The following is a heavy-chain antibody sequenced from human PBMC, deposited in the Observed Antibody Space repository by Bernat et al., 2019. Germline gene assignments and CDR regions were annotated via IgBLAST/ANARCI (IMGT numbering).Heavy chain of an antibody. Sequence: QVQLVESGGGVVQPGRSLRLSCAASGFTFSSYGMHWVRQAPGKGLEWVAVIWYDGSNKYYADSVKGRFTISRDNSKNTLYLQMNSLRAEDTAVYYFAREGIAVAGTDFYDMDVWGKGTTVTVSS. CDR3: AREGIAVAGTDFYDMDV. CDR2: IWYDGSNK. D-gene: IGHD6-19*01. J-gene: IGHJ6*03. CDR1: GFTFSSYG. V-gene: IGHV3-33*01.